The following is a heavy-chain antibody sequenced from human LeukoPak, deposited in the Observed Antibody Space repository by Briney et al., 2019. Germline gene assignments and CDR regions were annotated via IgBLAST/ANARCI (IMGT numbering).Heavy chain of an antibody. CDR3: AKDIARDGYNYLGFDY. J-gene: IGHJ4*02. D-gene: IGHD5-24*01. CDR1: GFTFSSYS. V-gene: IGHV3-21*04. CDR2: ISSSSSYI. Sequence: GGSLRLSCAASGFTFSSYSMNWVRQAPGKGLEWVSSISSSSSYIYYADSVKGRFTISRDNAKNSLYLQMNSLRAEDTALYYCAKDIARDGYNYLGFDYWGQGTLVTVSS.